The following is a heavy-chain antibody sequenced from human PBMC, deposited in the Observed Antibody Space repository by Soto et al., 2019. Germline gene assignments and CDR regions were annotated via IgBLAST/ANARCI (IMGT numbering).Heavy chain of an antibody. D-gene: IGHD6-19*01. V-gene: IGHV3-15*01. CDR1: GFTFSNAW. J-gene: IGHJ6*03. CDR3: TTSSSGWPTYYYYYYMDV. CDR2: IKSKTDGGTT. Sequence: EVQLVESGGGLVKPGGSLRLSCAASGFTFSNAWMSWVRQAPGKGLEWVGRIKSKTDGGTTDYAAPVKGRFTISRDDSKNTLYLQMNSLKTEYTAVYYCTTSSSGWPTYYYYYYMDVWGKGTTVTVSS.